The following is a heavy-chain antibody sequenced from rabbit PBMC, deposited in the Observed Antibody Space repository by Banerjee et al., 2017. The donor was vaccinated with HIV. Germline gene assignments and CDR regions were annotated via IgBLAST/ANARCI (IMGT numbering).Heavy chain of an antibody. CDR2: IYFSGGTT. D-gene: IGHD6-1*01. Sequence: QEQLEESGGDLVKPEGSLTLTCTASGFSFSSSYWVCWVRQAPGKGLELIACIYFSGGTTYYASWAKGRFTISKTSSTTVTLQMTSLTAADTATYFCARGRGSHSYGYAGDVYVYYFNLWGQGTLVTVS. CDR1: GFSFSSSYW. CDR3: ARGRGSHSYGYAGDVYVYYFNL. J-gene: IGHJ4*01. V-gene: IGHV1S45*01.